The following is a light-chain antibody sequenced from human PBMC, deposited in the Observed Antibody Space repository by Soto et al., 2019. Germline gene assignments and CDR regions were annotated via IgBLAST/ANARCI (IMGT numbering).Light chain of an antibody. Sequence: ETVMTQSPATLSVSPGERATLSCRAGQSISNNLAWYQQNPGQAPMLLIYGATTRATGIPSRFSGSCSGTEFTLTIRILQSEDFAVYYCQQYNNWPLTFGGGTKVEIK. J-gene: IGKJ4*01. CDR3: QQYNNWPLT. CDR1: QSISNN. CDR2: GAT. V-gene: IGKV3-15*01.